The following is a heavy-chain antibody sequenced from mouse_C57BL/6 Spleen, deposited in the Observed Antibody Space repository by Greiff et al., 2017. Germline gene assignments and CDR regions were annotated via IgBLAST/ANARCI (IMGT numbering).Heavy chain of an antibody. CDR3: AHGAQAPIFHFDY. V-gene: IGHV14-2*01. D-gene: IGHD3-2*02. CDR1: GFNIKDYY. CDR2: IDPEDGET. Sequence: VQLQQSGAELVKPGASVKLSCTASGFNIKDYYMHWVKQRTEQGLEWIGRIDPEDGETKYAPKFQGKATITADTSSNTAYLQLSSLTSDDTAVYYCAHGAQAPIFHFDYWGQGTTLTVSS. J-gene: IGHJ2*01.